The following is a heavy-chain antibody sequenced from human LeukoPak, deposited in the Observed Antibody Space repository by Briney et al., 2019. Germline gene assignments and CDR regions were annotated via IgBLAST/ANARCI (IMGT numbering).Heavy chain of an antibody. CDR1: GFTVITND. CDR2: LYSDGNT. J-gene: IGHJ4*02. CDR3: VRGVEPLAANTLAY. D-gene: IGHD1-14*01. V-gene: IGHV3-53*01. Sequence: GGSLRLSCAASGFTVITNDMTWVRQAPGKGLEWVSVLYSDGNTKYADSVRGRFTISRDNSKNTLYLEMNSLSPDDTAVYYCVRGVEPLAANTLAYWGQGALVTVSS.